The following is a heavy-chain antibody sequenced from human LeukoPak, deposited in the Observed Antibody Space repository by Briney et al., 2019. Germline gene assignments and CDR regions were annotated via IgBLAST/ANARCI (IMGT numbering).Heavy chain of an antibody. V-gene: IGHV4-38-2*01. D-gene: IGHD5-12*01. J-gene: IGHJ4*02. CDR2: LYYSGST. CDR3: ARQAISGYDPPPFDS. Sequence: KPSETLSLTCAVSGYSISSGYYWGWIRQPPGKGLEWIGNLYYSGSTYYNPSLKSRVTISVDTSKNQFSLKLSSVTAADTAVYYCARQAISGYDPPPFDSWGQGTLVTVSS. CDR1: GYSISSGYY.